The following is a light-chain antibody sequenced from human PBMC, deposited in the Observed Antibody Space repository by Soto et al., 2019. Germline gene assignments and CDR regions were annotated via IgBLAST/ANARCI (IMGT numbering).Light chain of an antibody. CDR1: QSISSY. Sequence: DMQMTQSPYSLSASVGDRVTITCRASQSISSYLNWYQQKPGKAPKLLIYAASSLESGVPSRFSGSGSGTEFTLTISSLQPDDFATYYCQQYNSYSWTFGQGTKVDI. J-gene: IGKJ1*01. CDR3: QQYNSYSWT. V-gene: IGKV1-5*01. CDR2: AAS.